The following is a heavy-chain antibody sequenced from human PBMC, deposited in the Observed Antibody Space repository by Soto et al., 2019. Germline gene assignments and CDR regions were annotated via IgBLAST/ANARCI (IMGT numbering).Heavy chain of an antibody. V-gene: IGHV3-23*01. Sequence: GSLRLSCAASGFTFSSYAMSWVRQAPGKGLEWVSAISDSDNSTYYADSVKGRFTISRDNSKNTLYLQMSSLRADDTAIYYCAPMGVWGQGTTVTVSS. CDR2: ISDSDNST. CDR3: APMGV. J-gene: IGHJ6*02. CDR1: GFTFSSYA.